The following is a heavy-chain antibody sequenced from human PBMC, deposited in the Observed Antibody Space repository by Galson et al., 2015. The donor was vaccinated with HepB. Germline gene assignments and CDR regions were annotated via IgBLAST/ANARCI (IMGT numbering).Heavy chain of an antibody. J-gene: IGHJ3*02. CDR1: GGTFSGST. CDR3: AKMFDYDGSGYQDVLDI. V-gene: IGHV1-69*02. D-gene: IGHD3-22*01. CDR2: IIPHLGIT. Sequence: SVKVSCKASGGTFSGSTFSWVRQAPGQGLEWMGRIIPHLGITNYAQNFQGRVTITADKSTTTAYMELSSLRSEDTAVYFCAKMFDYDGSGYQDVLDIWGQGTLVTVSS.